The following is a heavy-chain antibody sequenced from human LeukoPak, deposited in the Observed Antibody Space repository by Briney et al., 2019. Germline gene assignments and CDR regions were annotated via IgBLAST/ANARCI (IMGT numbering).Heavy chain of an antibody. Sequence: GGSLRLSCAASGFTFSSYAMSWVRQAPGKGLEWVSSISSSSSYIYYADSVKGRFTISRDNAKNSLYLQMNSLRAEDTAVYYCAREGTPGYCSSTSCYSDAFDIWGQGTMVTVSS. CDR3: AREGTPGYCSSTSCYSDAFDI. V-gene: IGHV3-21*01. J-gene: IGHJ3*02. CDR2: ISSSSSYI. D-gene: IGHD2-2*01. CDR1: GFTFSSYA.